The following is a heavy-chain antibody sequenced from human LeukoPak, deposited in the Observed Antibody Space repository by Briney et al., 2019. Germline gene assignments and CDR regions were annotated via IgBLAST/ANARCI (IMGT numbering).Heavy chain of an antibody. CDR3: SRDLSTGYGPPGDDY. D-gene: IGHD3-16*01. CDR2: ISSSSSYI. CDR1: GFTFSSYS. J-gene: IGHJ4*02. Sequence: GGSLRLSCAASGFTFSSYSMNWVRQAPGKGLEWVSSISSSSSYIYYADSVKGRFTISRDNAKNSLYLQMNSLRAEDTAVYYCSRDLSTGYGPPGDDYWGQGTLVTVSS. V-gene: IGHV3-21*01.